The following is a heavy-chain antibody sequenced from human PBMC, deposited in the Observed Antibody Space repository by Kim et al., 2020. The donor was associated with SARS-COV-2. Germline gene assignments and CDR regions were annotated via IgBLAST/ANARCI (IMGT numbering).Heavy chain of an antibody. CDR1: GFTFSTYS. D-gene: IGHD2-21*01. Sequence: GALRLSCAASGFTFSTYSMSWVRQAPGKGLEWVSGISGSGTTTSYADSVKGRFTISRDNSRNTLYLQMNSLTAEDTAIYYCAKHRAGSDSFFGYWGQGTLVTVSS. J-gene: IGHJ4*02. CDR3: AKHRAGSDSFFGY. CDR2: ISGSGTTT. V-gene: IGHV3-23*01.